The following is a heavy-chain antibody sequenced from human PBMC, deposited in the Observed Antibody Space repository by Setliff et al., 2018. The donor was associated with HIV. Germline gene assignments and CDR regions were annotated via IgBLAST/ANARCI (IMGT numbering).Heavy chain of an antibody. Sequence: SVKVSCKASGDTFRTYAISWVRQAPGQGPEWMGGIIPIFGTANYAQRFQGRVTFTADESTNTVYMELRSLKSEDTAVYYCAREKGNMDSSMVLYYYFGMDVWGQGTTVTV. V-gene: IGHV1-69*13. CDR3: AREKGNMDSSMVLYYYFGMDV. CDR2: IIPIFGTA. CDR1: GDTFRTYA. D-gene: IGHD5-18*01. J-gene: IGHJ6*02.